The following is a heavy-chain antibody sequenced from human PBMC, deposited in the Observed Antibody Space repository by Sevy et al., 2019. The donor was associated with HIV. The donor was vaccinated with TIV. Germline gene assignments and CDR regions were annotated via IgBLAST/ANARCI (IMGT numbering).Heavy chain of an antibody. CDR2: IYYSGST. J-gene: IGHJ5*02. CDR3: ARWEISSSWPYNWFDP. CDR1: GGSISSGGYY. V-gene: IGHV4-31*03. D-gene: IGHD6-13*01. Sequence: SETLSLTCTVSGGSISSGGYYWSWIRQHPGKGLEWIGYIYYSGSTYYNPSLKSRVTISVDTSKNQFSLKLSSVTTADTAVYYCARWEISSSWPYNWFDPWGQGTLVTVSS.